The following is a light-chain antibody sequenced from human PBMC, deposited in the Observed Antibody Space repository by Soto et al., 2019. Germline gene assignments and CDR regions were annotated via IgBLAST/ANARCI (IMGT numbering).Light chain of an antibody. CDR1: QAIYSR. J-gene: IGKJ4*01. CDR2: AAS. CDR3: QQAKSFPLT. V-gene: IGKV1-12*01. Sequence: DIQMTQSPSSVSASVGDRVNITCRASQAIYSRLAWYQQKPGKAPKLLIYAASSWQSGVPPRFSGSGSGTEFPLTITPLQPEDFATYYCQQAKSFPLTFGGGTKVEIK.